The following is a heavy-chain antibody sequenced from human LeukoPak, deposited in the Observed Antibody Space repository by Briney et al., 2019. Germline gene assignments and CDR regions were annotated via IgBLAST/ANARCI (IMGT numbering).Heavy chain of an antibody. CDR1: GYTFTSYN. CDR2: ISGYNGHT. D-gene: IGHD4-17*01. CDR3: ARRWTTMTDDYFDY. V-gene: IGHV1-18*04. Sequence: ASVKVSCKACGYTFTSYNIVWVRQAPGQGLEWMGWISGYNGHTNYARRLQGRVTMTTDTSTSTAYLELRSPRSDDTAVFYCARRWTTMTDDYFDYWGQGTLVTVSS. J-gene: IGHJ4*02.